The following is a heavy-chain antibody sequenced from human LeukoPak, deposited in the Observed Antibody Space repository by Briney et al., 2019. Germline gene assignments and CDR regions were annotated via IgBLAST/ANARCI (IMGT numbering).Heavy chain of an antibody. V-gene: IGHV4-39*01. CDR3: ARASRNYYDSSGYSFDY. D-gene: IGHD3-22*01. CDR1: GGSISSSSYY. J-gene: IGHJ4*02. CDR2: IYYSGST. Sequence: SETLSLTCTVSGGSISSSSYYWGWIRQPPGKGLEWIGGIYYSGSTYYNPSLKSRVTISVDTSKNQFSLKLSSVTAADTAVYYCARASRNYYDSSGYSFDYWGQGTLVTVSS.